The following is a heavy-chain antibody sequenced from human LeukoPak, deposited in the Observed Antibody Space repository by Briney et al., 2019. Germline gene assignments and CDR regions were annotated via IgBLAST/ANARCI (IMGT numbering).Heavy chain of an antibody. Sequence: GGSLRLSCAASGFTFSGYAMSWVRQAPGKGLQWVSSISVGGTNTFYADSVKGRFTISRDNSKNTLYLQMNSLGAEDSAVYYCAKATTTVTRTTDYWGQGTLVTVSS. J-gene: IGHJ4*02. V-gene: IGHV3-23*01. D-gene: IGHD4-17*01. CDR3: AKATTTVTRTTDY. CDR2: ISVGGTNT. CDR1: GFTFSGYA.